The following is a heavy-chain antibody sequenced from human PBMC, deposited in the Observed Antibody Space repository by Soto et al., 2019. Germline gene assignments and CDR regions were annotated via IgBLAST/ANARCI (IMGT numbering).Heavy chain of an antibody. J-gene: IGHJ4*02. Sequence: SETLSLTCAVYCGSFSGYYWSWIRQPPGKGLEWIGEINHSGSTNYNPSLKSRVTISVDTSKNQFSLKLSSVTAADTAVYYCARGDWYSSSWYGNCFDYWGQGTLVTVSS. CDR3: ARGDWYSSSWYGNCFDY. CDR2: INHSGST. V-gene: IGHV4-34*01. CDR1: CGSFSGYY. D-gene: IGHD6-13*01.